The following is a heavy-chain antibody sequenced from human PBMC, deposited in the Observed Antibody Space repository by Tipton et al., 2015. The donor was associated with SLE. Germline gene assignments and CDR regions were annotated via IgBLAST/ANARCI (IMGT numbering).Heavy chain of an antibody. CDR2: INHSGSA. Sequence: TLSLTCAVYGGSFSGYYWSWIRQPPGKGLEWIGDINHSGSANYNPSLKSRVTISVDTSKNQFSLKLSSVTAVDTAVYYCARGGLGRGSGWSGAFAPWGQGTLVTVSS. J-gene: IGHJ5*02. V-gene: IGHV4-34*01. CDR3: ARGGLGRGSGWSGAFAP. D-gene: IGHD6-19*01. CDR1: GGSFSGYY.